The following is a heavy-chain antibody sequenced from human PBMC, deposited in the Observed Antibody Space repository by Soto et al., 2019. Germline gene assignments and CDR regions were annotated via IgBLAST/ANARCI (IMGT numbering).Heavy chain of an antibody. J-gene: IGHJ6*02. D-gene: IGHD2-8*01. V-gene: IGHV3-33*01. CDR1: GFTFSSYG. Sequence: GGSLRLSCAASGFTFSSYGMHWVRQAPGKGLEWVAVIWYDGSNKYYADSVKGRFTISRDNSKNTLYLQMNSLRAEDTAVYYCAREDYCTNGVCSYYYYYYGMDVWGQGTTVTVSS. CDR2: IWYDGSNK. CDR3: AREDYCTNGVCSYYYYYYGMDV.